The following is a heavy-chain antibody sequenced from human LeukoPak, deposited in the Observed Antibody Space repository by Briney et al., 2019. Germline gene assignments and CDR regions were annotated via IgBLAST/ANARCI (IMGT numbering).Heavy chain of an antibody. D-gene: IGHD6-13*01. J-gene: IGHJ4*02. CDR1: GFTFSNYE. Sequence: PGGSLRLSCAASGFTFSNYEMHWVRQAPGKGLEWVSSISSSGSYIYYADSLKGRFTISRDNAKNSLYLQMNSLRAEDTAVYYCAREDASSWDYWGQGILVTVSS. CDR3: AREDASSWDY. V-gene: IGHV3-21*01. CDR2: ISSSGSYI.